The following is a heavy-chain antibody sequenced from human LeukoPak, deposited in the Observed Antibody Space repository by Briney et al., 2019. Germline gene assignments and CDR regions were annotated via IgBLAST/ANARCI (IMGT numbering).Heavy chain of an antibody. V-gene: IGHV3-9*01. J-gene: IGHJ4*02. CDR1: GFTFDDYA. D-gene: IGHD1-26*01. Sequence: GGSLRLSCAASGFTFDDYAMHGVRQAPGKGLEWVSTISWNSGSMGYADSVKGRFTISRDNAKNSLYLQMNSLRVEDTALYYCAKDTSYSGSTNFDYWGQGTLVTVSS. CDR2: ISWNSGSM. CDR3: AKDTSYSGSTNFDY.